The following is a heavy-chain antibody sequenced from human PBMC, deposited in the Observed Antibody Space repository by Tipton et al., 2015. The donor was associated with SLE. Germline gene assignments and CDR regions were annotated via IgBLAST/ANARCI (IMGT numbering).Heavy chain of an antibody. D-gene: IGHD3-3*01. Sequence: QSGAEVKKPGASVKVSCKASGYTFTSFGISWVRQAPGQGLEWMGWINPNNGGTSYAQKFQGRVTMTRDPSISTAYMELSRLRSDDTAVYYCARDFYDFWSGYRLDYWGQGTLVTVSS. CDR2: INPNNGGT. V-gene: IGHV1-2*02. CDR1: GYTFTSFG. CDR3: ARDFYDFWSGYRLDY. J-gene: IGHJ4*02.